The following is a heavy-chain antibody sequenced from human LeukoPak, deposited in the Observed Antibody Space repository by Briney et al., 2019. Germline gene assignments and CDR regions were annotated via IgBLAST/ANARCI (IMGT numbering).Heavy chain of an antibody. V-gene: IGHV3-48*03. CDR2: ISSSGSTI. CDR3: ARASPDILTGAYFDY. D-gene: IGHD3-9*01. J-gene: IGHJ4*02. CDR1: GFTSSSCE. Sequence: SGGSLRLSCAASGFTSSSCEMNWVRQAPGKGLEWVSYISSSGSTIYYADSVKGRFTISRDNAKNSLYLQMNSLRAEDTAVDYCARASPDILTGAYFDYGGQGTLVTVSS.